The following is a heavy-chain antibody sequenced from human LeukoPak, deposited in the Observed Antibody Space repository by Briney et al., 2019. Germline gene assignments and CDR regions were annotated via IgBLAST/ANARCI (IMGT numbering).Heavy chain of an antibody. CDR3: ARVAAAGNYYFDY. V-gene: IGHV4-59*12. CDR1: GGSISSYY. Sequence: PSETLSLTCTVSGGSISSYYWSWIRQPPGRGLEWIGYIYYRGTTNYNPSLKSRVTISLDTSKNQFSLKLGSVTAADTAVYFCARVAAAGNYYFDYWGQGTLVTVSS. J-gene: IGHJ4*02. CDR2: IYYRGTT. D-gene: IGHD6-13*01.